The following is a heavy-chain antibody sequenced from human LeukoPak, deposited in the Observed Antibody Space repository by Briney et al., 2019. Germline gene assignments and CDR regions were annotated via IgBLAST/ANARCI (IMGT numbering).Heavy chain of an antibody. CDR3: ARDKGLWFGELLGAFDI. CDR2: IYSGGST. CDR1: GLTVSSSY. V-gene: IGHV3-66*01. D-gene: IGHD3-10*01. J-gene: IGHJ3*02. Sequence: GGSLRLSCAASGLTVSSSYMSWVRQAPGKGLECVSFIYSGGSTYYADSVKGRFTISRDNSKNKLYLQMNSLRAEDTAVYYCARDKGLWFGELLGAFDIWGQGTMVTVSS.